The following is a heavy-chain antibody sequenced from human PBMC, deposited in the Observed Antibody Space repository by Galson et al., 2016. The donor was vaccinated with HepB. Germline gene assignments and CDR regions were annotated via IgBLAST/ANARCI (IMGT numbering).Heavy chain of an antibody. D-gene: IGHD2-15*01. Sequence: SVKVSCKASGYTFTSYDINWVRQATGQGLEWMGWMNPNSGNTGYAQKFQGRVTMTRNTSISTAYMELSSLTSEDTAVYYCARPGRPRQYCSVGSCYPIDYWGQGTLVTVSS. CDR1: GYTFTSYD. V-gene: IGHV1-8*01. CDR2: MNPNSGNT. J-gene: IGHJ4*02. CDR3: ARPGRPRQYCSVGSCYPIDY.